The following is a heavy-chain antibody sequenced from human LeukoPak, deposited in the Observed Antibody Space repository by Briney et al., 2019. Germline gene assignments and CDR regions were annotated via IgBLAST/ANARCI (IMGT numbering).Heavy chain of an antibody. CDR3: AKASRRHCGSTVCYTLDY. J-gene: IGHJ4*02. Sequence: GRSLRLSCAASGFTFSSYGIHWVRQAPGKGLEWVAVISYDGSNKYYADFVKGRFTISRDNTKTTLYLQMNSLRADDTAVYYCAKASRRHCGSTVCYTLDYWGQGTLVTVSS. CDR2: ISYDGSNK. D-gene: IGHD2-2*02. CDR1: GFTFSSYG. V-gene: IGHV3-30*18.